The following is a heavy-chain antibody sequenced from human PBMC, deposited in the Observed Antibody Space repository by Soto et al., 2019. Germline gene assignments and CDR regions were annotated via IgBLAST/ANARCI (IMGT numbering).Heavy chain of an antibody. D-gene: IGHD2-21*01. CDR1: GFTFRHYY. CDR2: ISGTGTST. CDR3: ARRFRLFCLGVDPYLL. Sequence: LRHSSTASGFTFRHYYMSWIRQAPGKGLEWVSYISGTGTSTNYADSVRGRFTISRDNAKNSLHLQMNSLRVEDTAVYYCARRFRLFCLGVDPYLLSVQGPMVT. J-gene: IGHJ3*01. V-gene: IGHV3-11*06.